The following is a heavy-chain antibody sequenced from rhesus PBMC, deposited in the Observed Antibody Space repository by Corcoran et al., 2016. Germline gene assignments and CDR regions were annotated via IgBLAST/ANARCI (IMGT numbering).Heavy chain of an antibody. CDR3: ARSDCSSTYCSPVGFDV. CDR1: GGSISSNY. J-gene: IGHJ5-1*01. CDR2: IYGRGGRT. V-gene: IGHV4-160*01. Sequence: QVQLQESGPGLVKPSETLSLTCAVSGGSISSNYWRWIRQAPGKGLEWIGRIYGRGGRTASNPSLKSRDTSSTDTSKNQFSLKLSSVTAGDTAVYYCARSDCSSTYCSPVGFDVWGPGVLVTVSS. D-gene: IGHD2-15*01.